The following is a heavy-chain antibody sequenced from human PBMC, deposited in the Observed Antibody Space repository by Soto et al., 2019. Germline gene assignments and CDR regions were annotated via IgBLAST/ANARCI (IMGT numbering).Heavy chain of an antibody. Sequence: SETLSLTCTVSGGSMISYYWILIRQPPGRGLEWIGFIYYAGTTYYNPSLKSRVTISVDTSKNQFSLKLSSVTAADTAVYYCVAYDSSGYDAFDIWGQGTMVTVSS. V-gene: IGHV4-59*04. J-gene: IGHJ3*02. D-gene: IGHD3-22*01. CDR3: VAYDSSGYDAFDI. CDR1: GGSMISYY. CDR2: IYYAGTT.